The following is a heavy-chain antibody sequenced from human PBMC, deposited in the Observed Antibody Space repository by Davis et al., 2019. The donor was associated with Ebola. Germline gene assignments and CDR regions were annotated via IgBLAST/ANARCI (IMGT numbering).Heavy chain of an antibody. Sequence: SVKVSCKASVGTFSSYTISWVRQAPGQGLEWMGRIIPILGIANYAQKFQGRVTITADKSTSTAYMELSSLRSEDTAVYYCAKVVTIYYYYGMDVWGQGTTVTVSS. D-gene: IGHD3-22*01. V-gene: IGHV1-69*02. CDR2: IIPILGIA. CDR1: VGTFSSYT. CDR3: AKVVTIYYYYGMDV. J-gene: IGHJ6*02.